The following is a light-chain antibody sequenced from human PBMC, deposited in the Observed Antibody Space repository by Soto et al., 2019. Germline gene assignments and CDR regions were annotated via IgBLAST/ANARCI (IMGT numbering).Light chain of an antibody. J-gene: IGKJ1*01. Sequence: DIQMTQSPSSLSASVGDRVTITCRASQSISSYLNWYQQKPGKAPKLVIYAASSLQSGVPSRFSGSGSGTDFTLTISSLQPEDFATYYCQQRKTFGQGTKVEIK. CDR1: QSISSY. CDR2: AAS. V-gene: IGKV1-39*01. CDR3: QQRKT.